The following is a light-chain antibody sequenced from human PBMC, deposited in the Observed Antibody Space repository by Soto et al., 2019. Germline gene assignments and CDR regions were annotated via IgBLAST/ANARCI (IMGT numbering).Light chain of an antibody. CDR3: QQYNNWPLT. CDR2: GAS. Sequence: EIVMTQSPATLSVSPGERATLSCRASQSVSSNLAWYQQKPGQAPRLLIYGASTRATGIQARFSGSGSGTEFTLTISSLQSEDFAVYYCQQYNNWPLTFGGGTKV. J-gene: IGKJ4*01. V-gene: IGKV3-15*01. CDR1: QSVSSN.